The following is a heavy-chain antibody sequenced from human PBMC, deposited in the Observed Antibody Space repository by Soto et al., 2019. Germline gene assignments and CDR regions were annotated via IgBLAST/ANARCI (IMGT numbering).Heavy chain of an antibody. V-gene: IGHV3-23*01. J-gene: IGHJ4*02. Sequence: EVQLLESGGGLVQPGGSLRLSCAASGFTFSSYAMSWVRQAPGKGLEWVSPISGSGGSTYFADSVKGRFTISRDNSKNTLYLQMNSLGAEDTAVYYCAKEGPMYNSLGPAYGYEYCGQGTLVTVSS. CDR3: AKEGPMYNSLGPAYGYEY. CDR1: GFTFSSYA. D-gene: IGHD6-19*01. CDR2: ISGSGGST.